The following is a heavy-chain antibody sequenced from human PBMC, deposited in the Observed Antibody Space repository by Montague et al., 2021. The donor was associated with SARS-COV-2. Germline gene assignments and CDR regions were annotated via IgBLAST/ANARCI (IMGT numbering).Heavy chain of an antibody. CDR3: AGKMDSSFDV. CDR2: TYYRSKWYN. V-gene: IGHV6-1*01. CDR1: GASLSTDSLS. D-gene: IGHD1-14*01. Sequence: VSPGASLSTDSLSWHWIRQSPSRGLEWLASTYYRSKWYNDSAPSVSGRATVKPDTSRNQFSLHLDSVTPEDTALYFCAGKMDSSFDVWGQGKMVIVSS. J-gene: IGHJ3*01.